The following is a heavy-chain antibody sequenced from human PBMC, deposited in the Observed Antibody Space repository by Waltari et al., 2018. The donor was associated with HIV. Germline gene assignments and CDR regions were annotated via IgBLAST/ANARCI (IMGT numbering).Heavy chain of an antibody. CDR3: ARDLSPKVVAGTVFQH. CDR1: GGTFSSYA. CDR2: IIPIFGTT. V-gene: IGHV1-69*01. J-gene: IGHJ1*01. D-gene: IGHD6-19*01. Sequence: VQSVQSGAEVKKPGSSVKVSCKASGGTFSSYATSWVRPAPGQGLEWMGGIIPIFGTTNSAQKFQGRGTITADESTSTAYMELSSLRSEDTAVYYCARDLSPKVVAGTVFQHWGQGTLVTVSS.